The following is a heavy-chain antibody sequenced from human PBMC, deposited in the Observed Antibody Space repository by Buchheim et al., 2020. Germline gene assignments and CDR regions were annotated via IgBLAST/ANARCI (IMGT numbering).Heavy chain of an antibody. CDR3: ARDLGIVGYFDL. V-gene: IGHV4-59*01. J-gene: IGHJ2*01. Sequence: QVQLQESGPGLVKPSETLSLTCTVSADSMTNYYWSWIRQPPGKGLEWIGYMYNSGVTEHNPSLKSRVTISVDTSKTQFSLKLSSVTAADTAVYYCARDLGIVGYFDLWGRGTL. D-gene: IGHD2-15*01. CDR2: MYNSGVT. CDR1: ADSMTNYY.